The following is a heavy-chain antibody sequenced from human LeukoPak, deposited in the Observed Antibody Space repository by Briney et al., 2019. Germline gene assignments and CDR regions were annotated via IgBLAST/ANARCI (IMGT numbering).Heavy chain of an antibody. V-gene: IGHV3-33*01. CDR2: IWYDGSNK. CDR3: ARGSDTRGKADALDI. Sequence: GSLRLSCAASGFTFSSYGMHWVRQAPGKGLEWVAAIWYDGSNKYYADPVKGRFTISRDNSKNTLYLQMNSLRAEDTAVYYCARGSDTRGKADALDIWGQGTTVTVSS. D-gene: IGHD3-22*01. J-gene: IGHJ3*02. CDR1: GFTFSSYG.